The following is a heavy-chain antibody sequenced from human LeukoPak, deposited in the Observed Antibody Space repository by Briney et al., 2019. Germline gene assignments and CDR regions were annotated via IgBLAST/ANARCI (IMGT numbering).Heavy chain of an antibody. CDR1: GYTFTGYY. D-gene: IGHD5-18*01. Sequence: GASVKVSCKASGYTFTGYYMHWVRQAPGQGLEWMGWINPNSGGTNYAQKFQGRVTMTRDTSISTAYMELSRLRSDDTAVYYCARGRLGGYSYGFFPPTATFDYWGQGTLVTVSS. V-gene: IGHV1-2*02. CDR2: INPNSGGT. CDR3: ARGRLGGYSYGFFPPTATFDY. J-gene: IGHJ4*02.